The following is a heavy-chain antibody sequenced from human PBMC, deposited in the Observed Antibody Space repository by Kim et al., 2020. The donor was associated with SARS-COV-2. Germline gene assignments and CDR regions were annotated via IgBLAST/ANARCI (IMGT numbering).Heavy chain of an antibody. CDR3: ARCRARTGSYDY. Sequence: NYSQKFQGRVTITRDTSASTAYMELSSLRSEDTAVYYCARCRARTGSYDYWGQGTLVTVSS. V-gene: IGHV1-3*01. D-gene: IGHD1-26*01. J-gene: IGHJ4*02.